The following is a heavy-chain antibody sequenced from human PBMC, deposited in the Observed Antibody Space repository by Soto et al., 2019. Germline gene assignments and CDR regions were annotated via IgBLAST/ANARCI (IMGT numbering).Heavy chain of an antibody. CDR3: ATPYLNXDY. Sequence: GESLKISCKGSGDTFSSYWIGWVRQMPGKGLEWMGIIFPSDSDTKYRPSFQGQVTISADLSISTAYLQWSSLKASDTAIYYCATPYLNXDYWGQGTLVTVSS. J-gene: IGHJ4*02. CDR2: IFPSDSDT. V-gene: IGHV5-51*01. CDR1: GDTFSSYW.